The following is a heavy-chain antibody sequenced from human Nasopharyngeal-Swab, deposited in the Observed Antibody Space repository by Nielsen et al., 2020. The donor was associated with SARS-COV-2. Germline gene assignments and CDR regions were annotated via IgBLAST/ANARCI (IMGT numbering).Heavy chain of an antibody. CDR1: GGSISSSNW. D-gene: IGHD6-19*01. CDR2: IFHSGSI. V-gene: IGHV4-4*02. CDR3: ARGAGSGWHCFDS. Sequence: GSLRLSCAVSGGSISSSNWWTWVRQSPEKGLEWIGEIFHSGSINYNPSLQSRVTISIDKSKNEFSLKLRSVTAADTAIYYCARGAGSGWHCFDSWGQGTLVTVSS. J-gene: IGHJ4*02.